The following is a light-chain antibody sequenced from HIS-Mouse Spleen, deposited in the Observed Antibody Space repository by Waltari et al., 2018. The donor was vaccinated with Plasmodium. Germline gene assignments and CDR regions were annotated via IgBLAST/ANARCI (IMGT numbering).Light chain of an antibody. CDR3: QAWDSSTVV. Sequence: SSELTQPPSVSVSPGQPASIPCPGDTLGYKYACWYQQKPGPSPVLVIYQDSKRPSGIPERFSGSNSGNTATLTISGTQAMDEADYYCQAWDSSTVVFGGGTKLTVL. CDR1: TLGYKY. CDR2: QDS. J-gene: IGLJ2*01. V-gene: IGLV3-1*01.